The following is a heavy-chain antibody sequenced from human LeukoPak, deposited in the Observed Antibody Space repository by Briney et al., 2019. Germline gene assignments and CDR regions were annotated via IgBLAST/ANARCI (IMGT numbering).Heavy chain of an antibody. CDR1: GGSINSYY. J-gene: IGHJ4*02. CDR3: TRLPSSGQTYLDY. CDR2: ISYSGST. D-gene: IGHD6-19*01. Sequence: SETLSLTCTVSGGSINSYYWSWIRQPPGKGLEWIGYISYSGSTNYNPSLKSRVTISVDTSKNQFSLKLSSVTAADTAVYYCTRLPSSGQTYLDYWGQGTLVTVSS. V-gene: IGHV4-59*08.